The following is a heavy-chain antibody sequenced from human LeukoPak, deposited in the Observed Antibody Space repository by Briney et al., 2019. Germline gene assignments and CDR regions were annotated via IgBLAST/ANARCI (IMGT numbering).Heavy chain of an antibody. Sequence: PGESLKISCKGSGYSFTSYWIAWVRQMPGKGLEWMGVIYPGDSDTRYGPSFQGLVTFSVDKSINTAYLQWNNLKASDTAMYFCARHKQPFGANDYWGQGTLVTVSS. V-gene: IGHV5-51*01. D-gene: IGHD4/OR15-4a*01. CDR3: ARHKQPFGANDY. CDR2: IYPGDSDT. CDR1: GYSFTSYW. J-gene: IGHJ4*02.